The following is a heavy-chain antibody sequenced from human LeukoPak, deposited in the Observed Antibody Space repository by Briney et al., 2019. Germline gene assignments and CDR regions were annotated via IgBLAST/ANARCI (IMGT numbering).Heavy chain of an antibody. CDR1: GYTFTSYG. J-gene: IGHJ4*02. D-gene: IGHD1-26*01. CDR3: ARGVLGGSYPTDFDY. Sequence: ASVKVSCKASGYTFTSYGISWVRQAPGQGLEWMGWISAYNGNTNYAQKLQGRVTMTTDTSTSTAYMELRSLRSDDAAVYYCARGVLGGSYPTDFDYWGQGTLVTVSS. V-gene: IGHV1-18*01. CDR2: ISAYNGNT.